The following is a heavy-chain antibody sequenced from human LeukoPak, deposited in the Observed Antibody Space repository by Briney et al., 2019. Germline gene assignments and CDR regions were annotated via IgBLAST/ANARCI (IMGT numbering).Heavy chain of an antibody. Sequence: SETLSLTCTVSGGSISSYYWSRIRQPAGKGLEWIGRIYTTGSTNYNPSLKSRVTMSVDTPKNQFSLKLSSVTAADTAVYYCARDRYYASGTYPDYWGQGTLVTVSS. J-gene: IGHJ4*02. CDR2: IYTTGST. CDR3: ARDRYYASGTYPDY. D-gene: IGHD3-10*01. V-gene: IGHV4-4*07. CDR1: GGSISSYY.